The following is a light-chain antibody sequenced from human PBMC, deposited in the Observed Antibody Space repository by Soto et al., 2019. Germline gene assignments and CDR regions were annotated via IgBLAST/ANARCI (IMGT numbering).Light chain of an antibody. CDR2: GVS. CDR1: QSVGSTY. Sequence: SPVTLSVSPGERATLSCRASQSVGSTYLAWYQQKPGQAPRLLIYGVSSRATGIPARFSGSGSGTDFTLTISRLEPQDFAVYYCQQYGTSRTFGQGTKVDIK. J-gene: IGKJ1*01. CDR3: QQYGTSRT. V-gene: IGKV3-20*01.